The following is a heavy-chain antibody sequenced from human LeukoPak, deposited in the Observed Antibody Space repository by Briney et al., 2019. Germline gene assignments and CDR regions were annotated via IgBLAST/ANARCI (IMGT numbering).Heavy chain of an antibody. CDR2: ISGSGGST. Sequence: GGSLRLSCAASGFTFSSYAMSWVRQAPGKGLEWVSAISGSGGSTFYADSVKCRFTISSDNCKNTLYLQMNSLRAEDTGVYYCAKVPSLTDNYVYFQHWGQGTLVTVSS. J-gene: IGHJ1*01. V-gene: IGHV3-23*01. CDR1: GFTFSSYA. D-gene: IGHD4-11*01. CDR3: AKVPSLTDNYVYFQH.